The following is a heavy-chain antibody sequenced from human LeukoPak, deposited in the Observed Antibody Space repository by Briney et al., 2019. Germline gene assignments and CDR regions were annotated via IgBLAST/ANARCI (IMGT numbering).Heavy chain of an antibody. J-gene: IGHJ4*02. V-gene: IGHV4-34*01. CDR3: ARGALGDY. Sequence: SETLSLTCAVYGGSFSGYYWSRIRQVPGKGLEWIGEINHSGSTNYNPSLKSRVTISVDTSKNQFSLKLSSVTAADTAVYYCARGALGDYWGQGTLVTVSS. CDR2: INHSGST. CDR1: GGSFSGYY.